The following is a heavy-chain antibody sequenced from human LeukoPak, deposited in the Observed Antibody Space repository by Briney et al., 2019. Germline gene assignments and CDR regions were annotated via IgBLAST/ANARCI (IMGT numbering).Heavy chain of an antibody. CDR3: ARDSSFNSYGAYYFDY. V-gene: IGHV4-4*07. CDR1: GGSTSGFY. Sequence: SETLSLTCSVSGGSTSGFYWSWIRQPAGKGLEWIGRIYTSGSTNYNPSLKSRVTMSVDTSKNQFSLKLSSVTAADTAVYYCARDSSFNSYGAYYFDYWGQGTLVTVSS. D-gene: IGHD5-18*01. CDR2: IYTSGST. J-gene: IGHJ4*02.